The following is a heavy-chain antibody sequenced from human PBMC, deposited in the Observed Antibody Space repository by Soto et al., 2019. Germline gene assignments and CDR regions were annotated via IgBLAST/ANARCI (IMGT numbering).Heavy chain of an antibody. J-gene: IGHJ4*02. CDR1: GYTFTGYD. D-gene: IGHD3-22*01. CDR3: ARGICTDYYDSSIYQDY. V-gene: IGHV1-2*02. Sequence: ASVKVSCKASGYTFTGYDIHWVLQAPGQGLEWMGWIDPNSGGTNYAQKFQGRVTMTRDTSISTAYMYLSSLRSDDTAVYYCARGICTDYYDSSIYQDYWGQGTLVTVSS. CDR2: IDPNSGGT.